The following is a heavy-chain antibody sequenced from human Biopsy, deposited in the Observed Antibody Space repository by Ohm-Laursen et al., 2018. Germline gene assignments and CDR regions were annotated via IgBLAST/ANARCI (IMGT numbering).Heavy chain of an antibody. D-gene: IGHD5-12*01. V-gene: IGHV4-31*03. CDR1: SGSIRTGDYY. CDR3: ARLGSGDYFPTFFDF. CDR2: IYYSGNT. J-gene: IGHJ4*02. Sequence: SEILSLTCTVSSGSIRTGDYYWTWIRQQPGKGLEWIGSIYYSGNTKYNPSLQSRLSMSADTSKNQFSLKLSSVTAADTAVYYCARLGSGDYFPTFFDFWGQGALVTVSS.